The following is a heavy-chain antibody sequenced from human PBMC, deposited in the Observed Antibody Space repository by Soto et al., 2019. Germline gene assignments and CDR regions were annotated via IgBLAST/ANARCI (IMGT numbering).Heavy chain of an antibody. D-gene: IGHD2-2*01. CDR2: ISSNGGST. J-gene: IGHJ4*02. Sequence: GGSLRLSCSASGFTFSSYAMHWVRQAPGKGLEYVSAISSNGGSTYYADSVKGRFTISRDNSKNTLYLQMSSLRAEDTAVYYCVKGLIRYCSSTSCSPIFDYWGQGTLVTVSS. CDR1: GFTFSSYA. CDR3: VKGLIRYCSSTSCSPIFDY. V-gene: IGHV3-64D*06.